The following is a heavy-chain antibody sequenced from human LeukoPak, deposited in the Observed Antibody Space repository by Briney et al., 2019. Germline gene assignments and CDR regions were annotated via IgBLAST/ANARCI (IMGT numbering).Heavy chain of an antibody. CDR1: GFTFSDTW. CDR2: ISSRTDGGTT. V-gene: IGHV3-15*01. CDR3: ARIGAGSSRDY. J-gene: IGHJ4*02. Sequence: GGSLRLSCAASGFTFSDTWMTWVRQVPGRGLEWVGRISSRTDGGTTDYPAPVKGRFSVSRDDSKNTLYLQMNSLQTEDTAVYYCARIGAGSSRDYWGQGTLVTVSS. D-gene: IGHD6-13*01.